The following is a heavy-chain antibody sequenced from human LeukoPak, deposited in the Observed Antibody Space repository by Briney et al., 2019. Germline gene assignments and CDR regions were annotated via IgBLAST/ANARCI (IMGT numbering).Heavy chain of an antibody. CDR3: ATGGFGGHRGSYDVDV. D-gene: IGHD3-10*01. Sequence: ASVKVSCKASGYTLTNLSMHWVRQAPGKGLEWVGCFNPEDGETIYAQKFQGRVTMTEDTSTDTAYMELSSLRSEDTAVYYCATGGFGGHRGSYDVDVWGKGTTVTVSS. J-gene: IGHJ6*04. CDR2: FNPEDGET. CDR1: GYTLTNLS. V-gene: IGHV1-24*01.